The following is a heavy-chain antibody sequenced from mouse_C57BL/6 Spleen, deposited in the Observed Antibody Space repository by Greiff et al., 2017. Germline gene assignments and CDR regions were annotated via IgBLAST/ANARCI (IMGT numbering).Heavy chain of an antibody. V-gene: IGHV5-9-1*02. CDR3: TREDYDGYSWFAY. CDR2: ISSGGDYI. Sequence: EVKVEESGEGLVKPGGSLKLSCAASGFTFSSYAMSWVRQTPEKRLEWVAYISSGGDYIYYADTVKGRFTISRDNARNTLYLQMSSLKSEDTAMYYCTREDYDGYSWFAYWGQGTLVTVSA. CDR1: GFTFSSYA. D-gene: IGHD2-3*01. J-gene: IGHJ3*01.